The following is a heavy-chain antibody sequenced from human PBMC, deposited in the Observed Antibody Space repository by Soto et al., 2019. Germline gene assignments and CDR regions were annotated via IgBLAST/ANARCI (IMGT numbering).Heavy chain of an antibody. CDR1: GGTFSSYA. Sequence: QVQLVQSGAEVKKPGSSVKVSCKASGGTFSSYAISWVRQAPGQGLEWRGGIIPIFGTANYAQKFQGRVTITADESTSTAYMELSSLRSEDTAVYYCASSMITFGGVIVTPIYYFDYWGQGTLVTVSS. J-gene: IGHJ4*02. CDR3: ASSMITFGGVIVTPIYYFDY. V-gene: IGHV1-69*01. CDR2: IIPIFGTA. D-gene: IGHD3-16*02.